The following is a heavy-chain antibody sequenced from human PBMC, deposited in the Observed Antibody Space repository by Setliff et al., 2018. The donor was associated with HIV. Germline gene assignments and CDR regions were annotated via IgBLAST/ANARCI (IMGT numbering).Heavy chain of an antibody. D-gene: IGHD3-16*01. CDR2: IIPIFGTA. CDR1: GGTFSSYA. J-gene: IGHJ4*02. CDR3: AREGDYYFDY. Sequence: GASVKVSCKASGGTFSSYAISWVRQAPGQGLEWMGGIIPIFGTANYAQKFQGRVTITTDESTSTAYLELSSLRSEDTAVYYCAREGDYYFDYWGQGTLVTVSS. V-gene: IGHV1-69*05.